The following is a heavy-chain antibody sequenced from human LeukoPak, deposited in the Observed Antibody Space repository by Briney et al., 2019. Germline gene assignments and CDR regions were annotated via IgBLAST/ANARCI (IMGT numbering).Heavy chain of an antibody. J-gene: IGHJ5*02. CDR3: ARVRGYSFDP. CDR2: IYYTGST. D-gene: IGHD5-18*01. CDR1: GGSISNYY. V-gene: IGHV4-59*01. Sequence: SETLSLTCTVSGGSISNYYWSWIRQPPEKGLEYIGYIYYTGSTYYNPSLKSRVTISVDTSKNQFSLKLSSVTAADTAVYYCARVRGYSFDPWGQGTLVTVSS.